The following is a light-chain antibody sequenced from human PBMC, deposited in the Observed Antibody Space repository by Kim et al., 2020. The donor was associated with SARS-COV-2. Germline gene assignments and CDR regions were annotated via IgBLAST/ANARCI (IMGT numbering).Light chain of an antibody. J-gene: IGKJ4*01. CDR1: KNIGYN. Sequence: YPDVVSGDAGERITVSCRDSKNIGYNLDWYQVRSGQAPRLLIYGASTRATGIPARFSGSGSGTEFTLTISNLQSEDFEVYYCQHDAFGGGTKLEI. CDR2: GAS. CDR3: QHDA. V-gene: IGKV3-15*01.